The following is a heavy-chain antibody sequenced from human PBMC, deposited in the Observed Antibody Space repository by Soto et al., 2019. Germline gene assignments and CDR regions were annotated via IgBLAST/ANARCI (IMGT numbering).Heavy chain of an antibody. CDR2: ISSSSSYI. D-gene: IGHD3-3*01. Sequence: GGSLRLSCAASGFTFSSYSMNWVRQAPGKGLEWVSSISSSSSYIYYADSVKGRFTISRDNAKNSLYLQMNSLRAEETAVYYCERDSMIFGAFDYWGQGTLVTVSS. CDR3: ERDSMIFGAFDY. V-gene: IGHV3-21*01. CDR1: GFTFSSYS. J-gene: IGHJ4*02.